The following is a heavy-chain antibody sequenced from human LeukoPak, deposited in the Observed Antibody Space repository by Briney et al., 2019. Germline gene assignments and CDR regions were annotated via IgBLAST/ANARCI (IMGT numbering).Heavy chain of an antibody. CDR1: GFTFSSYA. CDR2: ISYDGSNK. Sequence: GRSLRLSCAASGFTFSSYAMHWVRQAPGKGLEWVAVISYDGSNKYYADSVKGRFTISRDNPKNTLYLQMNSLRAGDTAVYYCARATVFYGDLDRLDYWGQGTLVTVSS. D-gene: IGHD4-17*01. V-gene: IGHV3-30*04. CDR3: ARATVFYGDLDRLDY. J-gene: IGHJ4*02.